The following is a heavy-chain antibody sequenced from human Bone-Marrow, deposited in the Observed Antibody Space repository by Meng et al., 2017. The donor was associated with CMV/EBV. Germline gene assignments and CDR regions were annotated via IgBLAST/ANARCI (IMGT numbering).Heavy chain of an antibody. V-gene: IGHV1-2*07. D-gene: IGHD4-17*01. CDR2: INPNSDDT. Sequence: VEFGEAGAVIKKTGPSVKVTCTAFVYTFTGYYYHMVRQAPGQGLGWKGWINPNSDDTNYAHKFQGRVTMTRDTSISTAYMELSRLRSDDTAVYYCTRDAHLTTVTPNWFDPWGQGTLVTVSS. CDR1: VYTFTGYY. CDR3: TRDAHLTTVTPNWFDP. J-gene: IGHJ5*02.